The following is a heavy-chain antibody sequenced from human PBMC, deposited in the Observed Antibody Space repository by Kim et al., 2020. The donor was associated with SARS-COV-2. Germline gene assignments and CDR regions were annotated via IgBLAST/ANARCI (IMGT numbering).Heavy chain of an antibody. V-gene: IGHV3-66*04. Sequence: GKGRIAIYRDSSKNTLYLQMNSLGAEDTAVYYCARPDAIYEYDPVEAFDIWGQGTMVTVSS. D-gene: IGHD3-16*01. J-gene: IGHJ3*02. CDR3: ARPDAIYEYDPVEAFDI.